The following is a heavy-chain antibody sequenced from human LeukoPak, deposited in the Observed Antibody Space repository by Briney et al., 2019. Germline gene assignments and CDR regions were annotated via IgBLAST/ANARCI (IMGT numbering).Heavy chain of an antibody. CDR3: ARDMTLIAVAGTEINY. CDR2: INPSGGST. D-gene: IGHD6-19*01. V-gene: IGHV1-46*01. Sequence: GASVKVSCKASGYTFTSYYMHWVRQAPGQGLEWMGIINPSGGSTSYAQKFLGRVTMTRDMSTSTVYMELSSLRSEDTAVYYCARDMTLIAVAGTEINYWGQGTLVTVSS. J-gene: IGHJ4*02. CDR1: GYTFTSYY.